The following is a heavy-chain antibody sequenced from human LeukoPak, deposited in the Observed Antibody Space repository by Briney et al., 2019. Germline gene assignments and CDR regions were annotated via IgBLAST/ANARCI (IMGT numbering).Heavy chain of an antibody. CDR3: ARQASGYDYARDYYYYMDV. CDR1: GGSISSSSYY. CDR2: IYYSGST. V-gene: IGHV4-61*05. J-gene: IGHJ6*03. D-gene: IGHD5-12*01. Sequence: SETLSLTCTVSGGSISSSSYYWGWIRQPPGKGLEWIGYIYYSGSTNYNPSLKSRVTISVDTSKNQFSLKLSSVTAADTAVYYCARQASGYDYARDYYYYMDVWGKGTTVTISS.